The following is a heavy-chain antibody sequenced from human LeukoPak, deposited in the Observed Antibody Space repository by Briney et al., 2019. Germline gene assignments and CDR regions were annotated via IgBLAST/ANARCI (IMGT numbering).Heavy chain of an antibody. V-gene: IGHV4-30-2*01. CDR3: ARGVAAAGTGVFDP. D-gene: IGHD6-13*01. Sequence: PSETLSLTCAVSGGSISSGGYSWSWIRQPPGKGLEWIGYIYHSGCTYYNPSLKSRVTISVDRPKNQFSLKLSSVTAADTAVYYCARGVAAAGTGVFDPWGQGTLVTVSS. CDR1: GGSISSGGYS. CDR2: IYHSGCT. J-gene: IGHJ5*02.